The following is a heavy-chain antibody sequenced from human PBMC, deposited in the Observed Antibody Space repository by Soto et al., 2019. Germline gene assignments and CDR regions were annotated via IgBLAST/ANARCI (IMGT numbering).Heavy chain of an antibody. D-gene: IGHD3-16*01. J-gene: IGHJ5*02. CDR3: VRENRPEMTRVWFDP. V-gene: IGHV4-4*07. Sequence: QVRLHEAGPRLLKPSETLFLTCSVSGDSLSDYYVSWIRQTAGKGLDWIGRTYSTGSVNSNPSLRCRITMSVDTAKRQSCLQGRSVSGADTASYVRVRENRPEMTRVWFDPRGQGSLVTVSS. CDR1: GDSLSDYY. CDR2: TYSTGSV.